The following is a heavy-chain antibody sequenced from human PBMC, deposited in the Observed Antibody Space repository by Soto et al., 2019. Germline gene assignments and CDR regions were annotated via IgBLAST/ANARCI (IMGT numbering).Heavy chain of an antibody. CDR3: ARDSPIGSTFSGYDAIDY. V-gene: IGHV1-69*08. CDR2: VIPLLDIT. CDR1: GGTFRNHI. D-gene: IGHD5-12*01. Sequence: QVQLVQSGAEVKKPGSSVKVSCKTSGGTFRNHIITWVRQAPGQGLEWMGRVIPLLDITNYAQKFQGRVTITADKSTSTTYVEMNSLRSEDTAVYYCARDSPIGSTFSGYDAIDYWGQGTLVTVSS. J-gene: IGHJ4*02.